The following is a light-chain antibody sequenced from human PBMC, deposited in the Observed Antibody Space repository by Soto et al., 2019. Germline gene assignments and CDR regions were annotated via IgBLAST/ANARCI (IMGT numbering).Light chain of an antibody. J-gene: IGKJ1*01. CDR2: DAS. Sequence: DIPMTQSPSTLSASVGDRVTITCRASQTISSGLAWYQQKPGKAPKVLIYDASTLESGVPSRFSGSGSGTEFTLTISSLQPVDFATYYCQQYKSYKTFGQGTKVEIK. V-gene: IGKV1-5*01. CDR3: QQYKSYKT. CDR1: QTISSG.